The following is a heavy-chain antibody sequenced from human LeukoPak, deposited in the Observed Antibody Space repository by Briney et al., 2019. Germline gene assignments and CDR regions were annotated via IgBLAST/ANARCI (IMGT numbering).Heavy chain of an antibody. D-gene: IGHD2-2*02. V-gene: IGHV1-2*02. CDR3: ARTSPAAILYYYYVDV. J-gene: IGHJ6*03. CDR2: INPNSGGT. Sequence: GASVKVSCKASGYTFTGYYMHWVRQAPGQGLEWMGWINPNSGGTDYAQKFQGRVTMTRDTSISTAYMELSRLRSDDTAVYYCARTSPAAILYYYYVDVWGKGTTVTVSS. CDR1: GYTFTGYY.